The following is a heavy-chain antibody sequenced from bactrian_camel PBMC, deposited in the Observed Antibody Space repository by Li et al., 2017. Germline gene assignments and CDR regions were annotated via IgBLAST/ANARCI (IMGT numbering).Heavy chain of an antibody. J-gene: IGHJ4*01. CDR2: IFSDDGYT. CDR3: ATGLQFNY. V-gene: IGHV3-2*01. Sequence: HVQLVESGGGLVQPGGSLRLSCAASELTVSRYTMNWVRQAPGKGLEWVSSIFSDDGYTYYADSVKGRFTISRDNAKNTVYLRMLSLKSEDTALYYCATGLQFNYWGQGTQVTVS. CDR1: ELTVSRYT.